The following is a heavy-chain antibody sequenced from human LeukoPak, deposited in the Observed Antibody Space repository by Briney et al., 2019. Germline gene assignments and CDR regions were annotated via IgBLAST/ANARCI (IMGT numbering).Heavy chain of an antibody. V-gene: IGHV4-59*01. CDR3: ARVGATVTTQYYYYYIDV. CDR2: IYYSGST. J-gene: IGHJ6*03. D-gene: IGHD4-11*01. CDR1: GGSISSYY. Sequence: SETLSLTCTVSGGSISSYYWSWIRQPPGKGLEWIGYIYYSGSTNYNPSLKSRVTISVDTSKNQFSLKLSSVTAADTAVYYCARVGATVTTQYYYYYIDVWGKGTTVTVSS.